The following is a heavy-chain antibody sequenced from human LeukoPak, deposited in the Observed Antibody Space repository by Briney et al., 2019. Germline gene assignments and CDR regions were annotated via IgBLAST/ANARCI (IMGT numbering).Heavy chain of an antibody. V-gene: IGHV3-23*01. D-gene: IGHD3-22*01. CDR1: GFTFSSYA. Sequence: KAGGSLRLSCAASGFTFSSYAMSWVRQAPGKGLEWVSAISGSGGSTYYADSVKGRFTISRDNSKSTLYLQMNSLRAEDTAVYYCASQVVVVNWFDPWGQGTLVTVSS. CDR3: ASQVVVVNWFDP. J-gene: IGHJ5*02. CDR2: ISGSGGST.